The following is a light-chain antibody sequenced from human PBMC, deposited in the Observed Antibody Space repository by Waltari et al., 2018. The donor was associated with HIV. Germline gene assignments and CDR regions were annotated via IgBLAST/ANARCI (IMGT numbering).Light chain of an antibody. CDR2: DVS. V-gene: IGLV2-11*01. CDR3: SSYTSISSQV. J-gene: IGLJ2*01. CDR1: SSYVDTF. Sequence: QSALTQPHSVSGSPGQSLTISCTGTSSYVDTFVSWYQHHPGKAPKVIIYDVSKRPSGVPDRFSGSKSGNTAFLTISGLQAEDEADYYCSSYTSISSQVFGGGTKLTVL.